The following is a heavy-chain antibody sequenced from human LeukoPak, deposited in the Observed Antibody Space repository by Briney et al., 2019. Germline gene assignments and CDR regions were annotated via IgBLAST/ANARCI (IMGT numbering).Heavy chain of an antibody. D-gene: IGHD6-19*01. J-gene: IGHJ4*02. CDR2: IYYSGST. CDR3: AREYSDPEYSSGWYDY. Sequence: SETLSLTCTVSGGSISSYYWSWLRQPPGKGLEWIGYIYYSGSTNYNPSLKSRVTISVDTSKNQFSLKLSSVTAADTAVYYCAREYSDPEYSSGWYDYWGQGTLVTVSS. V-gene: IGHV4-59*01. CDR1: GGSISSYY.